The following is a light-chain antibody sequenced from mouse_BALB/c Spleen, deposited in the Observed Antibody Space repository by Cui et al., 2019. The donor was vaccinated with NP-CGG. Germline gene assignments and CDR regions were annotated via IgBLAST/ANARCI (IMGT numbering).Light chain of an antibody. CDR1: TGTVTSSNY. CDR2: GTN. J-gene: IGLJ1*01. CDR3: ALWYSNHWV. V-gene: IGLV1*01. Sequence: QAVVTQESALTTSPGETVIPTCRSSTGTVTSSNYANWVQEKPDHLFTGLIGGTNNRPPGVPARFSGSPIGDKAALTITGAQTEDEAIYFCALWYSNHWVFGGGTKLTVL.